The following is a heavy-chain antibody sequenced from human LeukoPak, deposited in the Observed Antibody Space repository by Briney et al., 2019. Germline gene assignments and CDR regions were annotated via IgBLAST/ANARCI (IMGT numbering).Heavy chain of an antibody. CDR3: ARYCSSASCPRGDF. V-gene: IGHV3-33*08. J-gene: IGHJ3*01. Sequence: GGSLRLSCVASGFSFRSYEMNWVRQAPGKGLEWVAVIWYDGSNKYYADSVKGRFTISRDNSKKTLYLQMNSLRAEDTAVYYCARYCSSASCPRGDFWGRGTMVTVSS. CDR1: GFSFRSYE. D-gene: IGHD2-2*01. CDR2: IWYDGSNK.